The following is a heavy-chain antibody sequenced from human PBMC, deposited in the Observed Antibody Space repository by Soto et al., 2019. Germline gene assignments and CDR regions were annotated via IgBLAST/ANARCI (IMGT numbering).Heavy chain of an antibody. D-gene: IGHD3-22*01. J-gene: IGHJ4*02. Sequence: ASVKVSCKTPGYTFTRYNIHWVRQAPGQGLEWMGIINPSGGSTSYAQKFQGRLTMTRDTSTSTVYMELSSLRSEDTAVYYCAHGRYYYDSSDYPFDYWGQGTLVTVSS. CDR2: INPSGGST. V-gene: IGHV1-46*01. CDR1: GYTFTRYN. CDR3: AHGRYYYDSSDYPFDY.